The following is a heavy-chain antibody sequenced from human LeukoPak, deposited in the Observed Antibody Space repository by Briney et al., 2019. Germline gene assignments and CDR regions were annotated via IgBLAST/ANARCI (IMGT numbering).Heavy chain of an antibody. D-gene: IGHD4-23*01. CDR1: GGSISSSSYY. CDR2: IYYSGSS. Sequence: SETLSLTCTVSGGSISSSSYYWSWIRQPPGKGLEWIGYIYYSGSSNYDSSLKSRVTISVDTSKNHFSLNLRHVTAADTAVYYCARGYGGNSPYYFDSWGQGTLVAVSS. CDR3: ARGYGGNSPYYFDS. J-gene: IGHJ4*02. V-gene: IGHV4-61*03.